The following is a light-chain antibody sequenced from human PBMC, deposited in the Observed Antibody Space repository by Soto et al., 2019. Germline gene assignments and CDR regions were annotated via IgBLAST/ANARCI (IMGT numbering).Light chain of an antibody. CDR3: QQYCSYPWR. V-gene: IGKV1-5*03. CDR1: QSISSW. Sequence: TPNASTSFASVKDRDTGACRASQSISSWLAWYQQKPGKAPKLLIYKASSLESGVPSRFSGSGSGTEIALAMGCLHPYYFATQICQQYCSYPWRFGEGTKVDIK. J-gene: IGKJ1*01. CDR2: KAS.